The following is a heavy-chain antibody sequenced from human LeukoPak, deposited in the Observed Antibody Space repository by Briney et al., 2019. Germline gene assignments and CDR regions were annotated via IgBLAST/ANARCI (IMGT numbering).Heavy chain of an antibody. J-gene: IGHJ6*02. CDR1: GYSFTSYW. D-gene: IGHD3-10*01. CDR3: ARALLWFGESHYGMDV. V-gene: IGHV5-51*01. Sequence: GASLKISCKGSGYSFTSYWIGWVRQLPGKGLEWMGIIYPGDSDTRYSPSFQGQVTISADKSISTAYLQWSSLKASDTAMYYCARALLWFGESHYGMDVWGQGTTVTVSS. CDR2: IYPGDSDT.